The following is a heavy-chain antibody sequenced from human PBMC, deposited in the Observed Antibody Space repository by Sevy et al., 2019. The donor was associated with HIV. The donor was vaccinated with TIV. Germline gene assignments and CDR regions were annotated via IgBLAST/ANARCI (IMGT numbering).Heavy chain of an antibody. CDR3: ASSLGELSFFYYYYMDV. J-gene: IGHJ6*03. D-gene: IGHD3-16*02. CDR1: GFTFSSYW. V-gene: IGHV3-7*01. CDR2: IKQDGSEK. Sequence: GGSLRLSCAASGFTFSSYWMSWVHQAPGKGLEWVANIKQDGSEKYYVDSVKGRFTISRDNAKNSLYLQMNSLRAEDTAVYYCASSLGELSFFYYYYMDVWGKGTTVTVSS.